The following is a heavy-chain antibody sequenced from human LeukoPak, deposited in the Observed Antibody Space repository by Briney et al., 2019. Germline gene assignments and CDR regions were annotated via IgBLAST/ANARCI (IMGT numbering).Heavy chain of an antibody. CDR3: ARAERLDTMVRGVYYYFYYMDV. J-gene: IGHJ6*03. CDR2: ISSSSSTI. D-gene: IGHD3-10*01. Sequence: GGSLRLSCAAPGFTFRNYNMNWVPQAPGKGLGWVSYISSSSSTIYYADSVKGRFTISRDDAKNTLYLQMNSLRAEDTAVYYCARAERLDTMVRGVYYYFYYMDVWGKGTTVTVSS. CDR1: GFTFRNYN. V-gene: IGHV3-48*01.